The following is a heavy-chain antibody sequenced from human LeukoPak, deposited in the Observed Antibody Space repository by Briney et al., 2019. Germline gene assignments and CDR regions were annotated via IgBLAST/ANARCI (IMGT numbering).Heavy chain of an antibody. CDR1: RFTFSKYA. V-gene: IGHV3-23*01. D-gene: IGHD3-16*02. Sequence: GGSLRLSCVVSRFTFSKYAMSWVRQAPGMGLEWISAITGGGDDTYYADSVKGRFTISRDNSRNSLYLQMNSLRVEDTAVYYCAKECDYVWGSYRYEGFDYWGQGTLVTVSS. CDR3: AKECDYVWGSYRYEGFDY. CDR2: ITGGGDDT. J-gene: IGHJ4*02.